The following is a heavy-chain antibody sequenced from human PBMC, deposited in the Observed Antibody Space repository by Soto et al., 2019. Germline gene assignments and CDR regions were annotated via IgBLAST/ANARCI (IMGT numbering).Heavy chain of an antibody. V-gene: IGHV3-23*01. Sequence: EVQLLESGGGLVQPGRSLRLSCAASGFTFSSYGMSWVRQAPGKGLEWVSAINGGGGSTYYADSVRGRFTISRDNSKNTLSLQMNSLRAEDTALYYCAKDMGQWLYDFDYWGQGTLVTVSS. CDR1: GFTFSSYG. CDR2: INGGGGST. D-gene: IGHD6-19*01. J-gene: IGHJ4*02. CDR3: AKDMGQWLYDFDY.